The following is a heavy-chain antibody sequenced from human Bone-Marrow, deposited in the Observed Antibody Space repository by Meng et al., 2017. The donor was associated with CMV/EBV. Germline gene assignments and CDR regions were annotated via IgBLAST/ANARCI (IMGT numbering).Heavy chain of an antibody. CDR1: GFTFNTYW. CDR3: ARDADGEWSY. CDR2: ITSDGSST. V-gene: IGHV3-74*01. Sequence: GESLKISCAASGFTFNTYWMHWVRQAPGKGLVWVSRITSDGSSTTYADSVKGRFTISRDNAKNTLYLQMNSLGAEDTAVYYCARDADGEWSYWGQGTLVTVSS. D-gene: IGHD3-3*01. J-gene: IGHJ4*02.